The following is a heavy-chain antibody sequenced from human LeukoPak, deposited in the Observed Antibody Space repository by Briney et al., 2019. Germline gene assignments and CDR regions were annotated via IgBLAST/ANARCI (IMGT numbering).Heavy chain of an antibody. Sequence: ASAKVSCTASGYTFTSYGISWFRQAPGQGLEWMGWISTYNADTDYAQKFQGRVTMTTETSTSTAYMELRSLISDDTAVYYCARDPGQYYDILTGYYTPYYFDYWGQGTLVTVSS. CDR1: GYTFTSYG. CDR3: ARDPGQYYDILTGYYTPYYFDY. D-gene: IGHD3-9*01. J-gene: IGHJ4*02. V-gene: IGHV1-18*01. CDR2: ISTYNADT.